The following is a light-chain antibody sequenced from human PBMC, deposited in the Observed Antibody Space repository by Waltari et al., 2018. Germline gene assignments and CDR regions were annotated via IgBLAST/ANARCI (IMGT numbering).Light chain of an antibody. Sequence: EIVMPQSPATLSVSPGERAPLACRASQSVSSNLAWYQQHPGQAPRLLFYGASTRATDIPASFSGSGSGTEFTLTISSLQSEDFAVYYCQQYNNWPRTFGGGTKVEIK. CDR3: QQYNNWPRT. J-gene: IGKJ4*01. V-gene: IGKV3-15*01. CDR1: QSVSSN. CDR2: GAS.